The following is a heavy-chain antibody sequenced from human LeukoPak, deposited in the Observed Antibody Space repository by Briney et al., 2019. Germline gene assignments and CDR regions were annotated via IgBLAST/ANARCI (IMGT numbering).Heavy chain of an antibody. D-gene: IGHD3-16*01. CDR3: ARQGGYYYYGMDV. Sequence: SETLSLTCAVSGYSISSGYYWGCLRQPPGKGLEWIGSIYHSGSTYYNPSLKSRVTISVDTSKNQFSLKLSSVTAADTAVYYCARQGGYYYYGMDVWGKGTTVTVSS. CDR1: GYSISSGYY. J-gene: IGHJ6*04. V-gene: IGHV4-38-2*01. CDR2: IYHSGST.